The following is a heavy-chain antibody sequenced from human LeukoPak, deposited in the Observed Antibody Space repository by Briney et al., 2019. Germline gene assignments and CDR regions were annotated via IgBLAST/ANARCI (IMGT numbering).Heavy chain of an antibody. CDR3: ARDLSGLRFLEWSHRPFDY. D-gene: IGHD3-3*01. CDR2: IIPILGIA. J-gene: IGHJ4*02. CDR1: GGTFSSYA. Sequence: SVKVSCKASGGTFSSYAISWVRQAPGQGLEWMGRIIPILGIANFAQKFQGRVTITADKSTSTAYMELSSLRSEDTAVYYCARDLSGLRFLEWSHRPFDYWGQGTLVTVSS. V-gene: IGHV1-69*04.